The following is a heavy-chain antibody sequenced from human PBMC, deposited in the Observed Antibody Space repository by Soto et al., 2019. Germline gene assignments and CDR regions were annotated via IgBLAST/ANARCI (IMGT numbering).Heavy chain of an antibody. CDR1: GYSISTGFN. CDR2: IYHSGST. D-gene: IGHD6-19*01. V-gene: IGHV4-38-2*01. CDR3: ARDWCTGCYQLDS. Sequence: LPLTCAVSGYSISTGFNWAWIRQPPGKGLEWIGSIYHSGSTYYNLSLKSRVAISSDASTKQISLKLRSVTAADAAPYYCARDWCTGCYQLDSWGQGTLVTVSS. J-gene: IGHJ4*02.